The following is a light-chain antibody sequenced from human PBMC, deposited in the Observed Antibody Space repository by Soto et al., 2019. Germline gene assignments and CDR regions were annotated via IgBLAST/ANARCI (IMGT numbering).Light chain of an antibody. V-gene: IGKV3-15*01. Sequence: EILLTQSPATLPVSPGERATLSCMASQSVSSDFAWYQQKPGQAPRLLIYGASSRATGIPARFSGSGSGTEFTLTISSLQSEDFAVYYCQQYNNWPPWTFGQGTKVDI. CDR2: GAS. CDR3: QQYNNWPPWT. J-gene: IGKJ1*01. CDR1: QSVSSD.